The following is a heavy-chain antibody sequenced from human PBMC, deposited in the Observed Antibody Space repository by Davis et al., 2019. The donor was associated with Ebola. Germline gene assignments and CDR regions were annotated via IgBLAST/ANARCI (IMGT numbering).Heavy chain of an antibody. J-gene: IGHJ4*02. CDR1: GFTFSSYA. CDR2: ISGSGGST. D-gene: IGHD2-15*01. V-gene: IGHV3-23*01. CDR3: AKSAHRYCSGGSCYPPSY. Sequence: PGGSLRLSCAASGFTFSSYAMSWVRQAPGKGLEWVSAISGSGGSTYYADSVKGRFTISRDHSKNTLYRQMNSLRAEDPAVYYCAKSAHRYCSGGSCYPPSYGGQGTLVTVSS.